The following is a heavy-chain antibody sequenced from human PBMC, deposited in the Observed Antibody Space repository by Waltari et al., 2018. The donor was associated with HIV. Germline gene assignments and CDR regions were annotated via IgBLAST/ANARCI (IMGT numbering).Heavy chain of an antibody. CDR3: AKETLSGAVNFDY. CDR1: GFTFSSYG. CDR2: IRYDGSDK. D-gene: IGHD3-10*01. J-gene: IGHJ4*02. V-gene: IGHV3-30*02. Sequence: QVQLVESGGGVVQPGGSLRLSCAASGFTFSSYGMHWVRQAPGKGLEWVAFIRYDGSDKYYADSVKGLFTISRDNSKNTLYLQMNSLRAEDTAVYYCAKETLSGAVNFDYWGQGTLVTVSS.